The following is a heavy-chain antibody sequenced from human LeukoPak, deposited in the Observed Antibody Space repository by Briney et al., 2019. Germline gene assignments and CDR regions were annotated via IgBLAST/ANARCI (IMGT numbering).Heavy chain of an antibody. CDR1: GFTFSSYS. J-gene: IGHJ3*02. CDR3: ASTGVVVITKDAFDI. Sequence: GGSLRLSCAASGFTFSSYSMNWVRQAPGKGLEWVSSISSSSSYIYYADSVKGQFTISRDNAKNSLYLQMNSRRAEDTAVYYCASTGVVVITKDAFDIWGQGTMVTVSS. CDR2: ISSSSSYI. V-gene: IGHV3-21*01. D-gene: IGHD3-22*01.